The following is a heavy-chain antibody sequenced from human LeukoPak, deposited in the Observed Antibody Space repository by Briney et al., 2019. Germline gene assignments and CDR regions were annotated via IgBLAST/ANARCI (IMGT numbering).Heavy chain of an antibody. CDR2: IYYSGST. CDR1: GGSISSSSYY. V-gene: IGHV4-39*07. CDR3: ARDQGVLKFSGYDFNWFDP. J-gene: IGHJ5*02. D-gene: IGHD5-12*01. Sequence: PSETLSLTCTVSGGSISSSSYYWGWIRQPPGKGLEWIGSIYYSGSTYYNPSLKSRVTISVDTSKNQFSLKLSSVTAADTAVYYCARDQGVLKFSGYDFNWFDPWGQGILVTVSS.